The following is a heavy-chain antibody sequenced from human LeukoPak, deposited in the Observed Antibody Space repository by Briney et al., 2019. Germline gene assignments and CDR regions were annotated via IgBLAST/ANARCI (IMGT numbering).Heavy chain of an antibody. V-gene: IGHV3-23*01. CDR2: ISGSGGST. Sequence: PGGSLRLSCAASGFTFSSYAMSWVRQAPGKGLEWVTAISGSGGSTYYADSVKGRFTISRDNSKNTLYLQMNSLRAEDTAVYYCAKSRNYYDSSGLDYWGQGTLVTVSS. D-gene: IGHD3-22*01. CDR1: GFTFSSYA. J-gene: IGHJ4*02. CDR3: AKSRNYYDSSGLDY.